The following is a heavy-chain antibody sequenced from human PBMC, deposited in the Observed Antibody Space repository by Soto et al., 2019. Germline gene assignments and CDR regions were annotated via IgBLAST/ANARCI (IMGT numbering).Heavy chain of an antibody. J-gene: IGHJ6*02. V-gene: IGHV4-61*01. D-gene: IGHD2-2*02. CDR3: ARDLGVPAAIGSYYYYGMDV. CDR2: IYYSGST. CDR1: GGSVSSGSYY. Sequence: PSETLSLTCTVSGGSVSSGSYYWSWIRQPPGKGLEWIGYIYYSGSTNYNPSLKSRVTISVDTSKNQFSLKLSSVTAADTAVYYCARDLGVPAAIGSYYYYGMDVWGQGTTVTVS.